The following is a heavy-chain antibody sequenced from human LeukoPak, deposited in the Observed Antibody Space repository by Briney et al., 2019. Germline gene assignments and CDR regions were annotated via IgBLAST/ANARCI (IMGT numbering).Heavy chain of an antibody. CDR1: GFTFSSYE. V-gene: IGHV3-48*03. CDR3: ARESGFRGDAFDI. Sequence: GGSLRLSCAASGFTFSSYEMNWVRQAPGKGLEWVSYISSSGSTIYYADSVKGRFTISRDNAKNSLYLQMNSLRAEDTAVYYCARESGFRGDAFDIWGQGTMVTVSS. D-gene: IGHD3-10*01. J-gene: IGHJ3*02. CDR2: ISSSGSTI.